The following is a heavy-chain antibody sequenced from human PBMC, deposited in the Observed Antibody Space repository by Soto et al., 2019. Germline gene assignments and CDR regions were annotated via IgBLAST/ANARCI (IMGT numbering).Heavy chain of an antibody. D-gene: IGHD3-10*01. CDR2: ISGSGGST. CDR3: AAYLWFGESPFDY. Sequence: EVQLLESGGGLVQPGGSLRLSCAASGFTFSSYAMSWVRQAPGKGLEWVSAISGSGGSTYYADSVKGRFTISRDNSKNTLYLQMNSLRAEDTAVYYCAAYLWFGESPFDYWGQGTLVTVSS. J-gene: IGHJ4*02. V-gene: IGHV3-23*01. CDR1: GFTFSSYA.